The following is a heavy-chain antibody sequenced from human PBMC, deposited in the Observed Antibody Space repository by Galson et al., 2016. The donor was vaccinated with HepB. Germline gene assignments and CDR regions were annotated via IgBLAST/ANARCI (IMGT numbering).Heavy chain of an antibody. J-gene: IGHJ4*02. CDR2: VKYDGSEK. CDR3: VRDGSGGWHFDN. D-gene: IGHD6-19*01. V-gene: IGHV3-7*01. Sequence: SLRLSCAASGFSLSSYWMSWVRQAPGKGLEWVANVKYDGSEKYYVDSVKGRFTISRDNAKNSTSLQMNSLSAEDTAVYYCVRDGSGGWHFDNWGQGTLITVSS. CDR1: GFSLSSYW.